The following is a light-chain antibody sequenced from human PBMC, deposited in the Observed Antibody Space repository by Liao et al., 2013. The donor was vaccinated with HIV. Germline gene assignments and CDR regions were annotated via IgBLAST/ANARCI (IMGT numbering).Light chain of an antibody. CDR2: YDS. V-gene: IGLV3-21*01. J-gene: IGLJ2*01. Sequence: SYVLTQPPSVSVAPGETASITCGGNNIGSISVHWYQQRPGQAPVLVMYYDSDRPSGIPERFSGSNSGNTATLTISGTQAMDEADYYCQAWDSSTAHVVFGGGTKLTVL. CDR3: QAWDSSTAHVV. CDR1: NIGSIS.